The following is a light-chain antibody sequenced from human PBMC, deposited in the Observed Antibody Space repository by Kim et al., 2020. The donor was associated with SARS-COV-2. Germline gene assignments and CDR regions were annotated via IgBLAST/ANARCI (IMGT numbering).Light chain of an antibody. CDR1: KLGDKY. J-gene: IGLJ2*01. CDR3: QAWDSSTAV. CDR2: QNN. V-gene: IGLV3-1*01. Sequence: ASPGQTASITSSGDKLGDKYACWYQQKPGQTPVMVIYQNNKRPSWIPERFSGSNSGNAATLTISGTQAVDEADYYCQAWDSSTAVFGGGTQLTVL.